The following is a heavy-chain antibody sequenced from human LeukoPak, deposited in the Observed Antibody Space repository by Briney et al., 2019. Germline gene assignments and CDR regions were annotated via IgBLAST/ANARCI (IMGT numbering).Heavy chain of an antibody. V-gene: IGHV4-4*09. J-gene: IGHJ4*02. CDR1: GVSISSYY. D-gene: IGHD3-22*01. CDR2: IYTSGST. CDR3: ARGPFYYYDSSGYPFFDY. Sequence: SETLSLTCTVSGVSISSYYWSWIRQPPGKGLEWIGYIYTSGSTNYNPSLKSRVTISVDTSKNQFSLKLSSVTAADTAVYYCARGPFYYYDSSGYPFFDYWGQGTLVTVSS.